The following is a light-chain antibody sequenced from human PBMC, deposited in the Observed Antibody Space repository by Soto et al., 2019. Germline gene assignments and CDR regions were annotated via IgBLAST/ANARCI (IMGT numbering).Light chain of an antibody. V-gene: IGKV3-15*01. CDR3: QQYNNWPPAYT. Sequence: EVVLTQSPATLSLSPRARATLSCRASQSVGNFLAWYQQKPGQAPRLLIYGASTRATGIPERFSGSGSGTEFTLTISSLQSEDFAVYYCQQYNNWPPAYTFGQGTKVEIK. CDR2: GAS. J-gene: IGKJ2*01. CDR1: QSVGNF.